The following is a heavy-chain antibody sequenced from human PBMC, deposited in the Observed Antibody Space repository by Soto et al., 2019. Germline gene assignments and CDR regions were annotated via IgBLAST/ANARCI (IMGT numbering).Heavy chain of an antibody. CDR2: IYYREST. J-gene: IGHJ5*02. CDR3: ARDNVDIVATRFRGSWFDP. V-gene: IGHV4-61*01. D-gene: IGHD5-12*01. Sequence: PSETLSLTCTVSGGTVSSVSHFWSWIRQHPGKGLEWIGHIYYRESTTYYSPSLKSRVSISLDTSRNQLSLKLSSVTAADTAVYYCARDNVDIVATRFRGSWFDPWGQGTLVTVSS. CDR1: GGTVSSVSHF.